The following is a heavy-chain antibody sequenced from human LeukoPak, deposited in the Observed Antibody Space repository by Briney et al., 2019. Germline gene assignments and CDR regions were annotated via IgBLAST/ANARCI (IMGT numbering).Heavy chain of an antibody. Sequence: PSETLSLTCTVYGGSISSSSYYWGWIRQPPGKGLEWIGSIYCSGSTYYNPSLKSRVTISVDTSKNQFSLKLSSVTAADTAVYYCATYIMVRGVPGAFDIWGQGTMVTVSS. CDR1: GGSISSSSYY. V-gene: IGHV4-39*01. CDR2: IYCSGST. CDR3: ATYIMVRGVPGAFDI. J-gene: IGHJ3*02. D-gene: IGHD3-10*01.